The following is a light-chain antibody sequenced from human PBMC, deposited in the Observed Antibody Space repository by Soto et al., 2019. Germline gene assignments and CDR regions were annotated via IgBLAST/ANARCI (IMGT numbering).Light chain of an antibody. CDR1: SSNIGAGYD. Sequence: QSVLTQPPSVSGAPGQRVTISCTGSSSNIGAGYDVHWYQQLPGTALKLLIYGNSNRPSGVPDRFSGSKSGTSASLAITGLQAEDEADYYCQSCDSSLSGAGVFGTGTKLTVL. V-gene: IGLV1-40*01. CDR3: QSCDSSLSGAGV. J-gene: IGLJ1*01. CDR2: GNS.